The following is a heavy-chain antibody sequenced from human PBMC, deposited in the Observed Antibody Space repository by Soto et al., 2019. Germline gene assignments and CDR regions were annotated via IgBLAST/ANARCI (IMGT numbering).Heavy chain of an antibody. CDR1: GFTFSSYA. V-gene: IGHV3-23*01. Sequence: GGSLRLSCAASGFTFSSYAMSWVRQAPGKGLEWVSAISGSGGSTYYADSVKGRFTISRDNSKNTLYLQMNSLRAEDTAVYYCAKVETPIMITFGGVIDHNDYWGQGTLVTVSS. CDR3: AKVETPIMITFGGVIDHNDY. CDR2: ISGSGGST. D-gene: IGHD3-16*02. J-gene: IGHJ4*02.